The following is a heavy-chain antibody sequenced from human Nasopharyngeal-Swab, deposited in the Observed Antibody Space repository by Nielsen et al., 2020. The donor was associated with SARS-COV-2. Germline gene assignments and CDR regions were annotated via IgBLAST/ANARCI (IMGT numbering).Heavy chain of an antibody. CDR2: ISSSGSTI. Sequence: GGSLRLSCAASGFTFSSYEMNWVRQAPGKGLEWVSYISSSGSTIYYADSVKGRFTISRDNAKNSLYLQMNSLRAEDTAVYYCARAPGRRVVVTAQGAFDIWGQGTMVTVSS. CDR1: GFTFSSYE. D-gene: IGHD2-21*02. CDR3: ARAPGRRVVVTAQGAFDI. V-gene: IGHV3-48*03. J-gene: IGHJ3*02.